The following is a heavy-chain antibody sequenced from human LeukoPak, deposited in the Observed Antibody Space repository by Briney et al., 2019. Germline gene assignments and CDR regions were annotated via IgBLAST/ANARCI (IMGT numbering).Heavy chain of an antibody. J-gene: IGHJ2*01. Sequence: PSETLSLTCTVSGGSISSGGYYWSWIRQHPGKGLEWIGYIYYSGSTYYNPSLKSRVTISLDTSKNQFSLKLSSVTAADTAVYYCARVLRGYSYGYQIGAWYFDLWGRGTLVTVSS. D-gene: IGHD5-18*01. V-gene: IGHV4-31*03. CDR2: IYYSGST. CDR1: GGSISSGGYY. CDR3: ARVLRGYSYGYQIGAWYFDL.